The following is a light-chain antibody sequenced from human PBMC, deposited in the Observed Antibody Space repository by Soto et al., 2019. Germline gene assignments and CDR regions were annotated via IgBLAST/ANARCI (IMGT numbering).Light chain of an antibody. CDR1: QSVRSNF. Sequence: EIVLTQSLGTLSLSPGERATLSCGPSQSVRSNFLAWYQQKPGQAPRRLIYGASNRATGIPDRFSGSGSGTDFTLTITRLEPEDFAMYYCQRYDSLRTFGQGTKVDIK. CDR2: GAS. V-gene: IGKV3-20*01. CDR3: QRYDSLRT. J-gene: IGKJ1*01.